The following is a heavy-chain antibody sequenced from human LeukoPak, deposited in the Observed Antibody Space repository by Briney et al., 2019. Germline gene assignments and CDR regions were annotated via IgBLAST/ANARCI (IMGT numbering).Heavy chain of an antibody. Sequence: GGSLRLSCAASGFTFDDYARHWVRQAPGKGLEWVAGISWSRGNIDYADSVTGRFTISRGNAENSLHLEMNSLRHEDTAVYFCARDAWRRAFNYGMDVWGQGTTVAVSS. CDR1: GFTFDDYA. D-gene: IGHD5-12*01. J-gene: IGHJ6*02. CDR2: ISWSRGNI. CDR3: ARDAWRRAFNYGMDV. V-gene: IGHV3-9*01.